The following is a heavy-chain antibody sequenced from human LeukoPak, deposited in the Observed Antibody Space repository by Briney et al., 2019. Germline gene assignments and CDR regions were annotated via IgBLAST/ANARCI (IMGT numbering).Heavy chain of an antibody. CDR1: GGSISSSSYY. CDR2: IYYSGST. Sequence: SETLSLTCTVSGGSISSSSYYWGWIRQPPGKGLEWIGSIYYSGSTYYNPSLKSRVTISVDTSKNQFSLKLSSVTAADTAVYYCARLEDNWLDPWGQGTLVTVSS. J-gene: IGHJ5*02. CDR3: ARLEDNWLDP. V-gene: IGHV4-39*01.